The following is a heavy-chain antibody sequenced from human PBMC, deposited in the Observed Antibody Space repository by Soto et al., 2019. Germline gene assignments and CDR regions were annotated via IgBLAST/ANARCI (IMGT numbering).Heavy chain of an antibody. CDR1: GFMFSGSA. J-gene: IGHJ5*02. CDR2: IRSKTNSYAT. Sequence: PVGSLRLSCAASGFMFSGSAIHWVRQVSGKGLEWVGRIRSKTNSYATAYAASVKGRFTISRDDSQNTAFPQMNSLKTEDTAVYYCTRPQDIVVIPGAWGQGTQVTVSS. D-gene: IGHD2-15*01. V-gene: IGHV3-73*01. CDR3: TRPQDIVVIPGA.